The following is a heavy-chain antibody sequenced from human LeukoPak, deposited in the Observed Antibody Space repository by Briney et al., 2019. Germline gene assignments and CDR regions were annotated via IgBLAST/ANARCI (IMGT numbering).Heavy chain of an antibody. Sequence: PGGSLRLSCAASGFTFSSYAMSWVRQAPGKGLEWVSAISGSGGSTYYADSVKGRFTISRDNSKNTLYLQMNSLRAEDTAVYYCAKDSIGFCYGSGTGYWGQGTLVTVSS. V-gene: IGHV3-23*01. CDR2: ISGSGGST. D-gene: IGHD3-10*01. J-gene: IGHJ4*02. CDR3: AKDSIGFCYGSGTGY. CDR1: GFTFSSYA.